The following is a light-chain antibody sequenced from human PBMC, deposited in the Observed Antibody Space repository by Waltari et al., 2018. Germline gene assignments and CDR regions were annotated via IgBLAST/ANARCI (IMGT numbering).Light chain of an antibody. CDR3: SSYTSSSTRGVV. CDR2: DVT. J-gene: IGLJ2*01. CDR1: SSDVGGYNF. Sequence: SALTQPASVSGSPGQSIILPWTGTSSDVGGYNFVSWYQQHPGRAPKLMIYDVTKRPSGVSDRFSGSKSGNTASLTISGLQAEDEADYYCSSYTSSSTRGVVFGGGTKVTVI. V-gene: IGLV2-14*01.